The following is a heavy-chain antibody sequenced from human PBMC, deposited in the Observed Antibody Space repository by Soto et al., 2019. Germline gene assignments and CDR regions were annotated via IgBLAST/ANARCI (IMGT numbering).Heavy chain of an antibody. Sequence: GGSLRLSCAASGFTFSNYAMTWVRQAPGKGLEWVSTISVSGDNTYYADSVKGRFTISSDNSKSTLYLQMSSLRAADTAVYYCGRAGMVTTSGLIGIIASWGQGTLVTVSS. CDR1: GFTFSNYA. CDR2: ISVSGDNT. D-gene: IGHD2-21*02. J-gene: IGHJ5*02. V-gene: IGHV3-23*01. CDR3: GRAGMVTTSGLIGIIAS.